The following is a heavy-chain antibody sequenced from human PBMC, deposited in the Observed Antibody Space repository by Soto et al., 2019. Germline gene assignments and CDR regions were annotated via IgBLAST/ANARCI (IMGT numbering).Heavy chain of an antibody. J-gene: IGHJ5*02. V-gene: IGHV4-34*01. D-gene: IGHD2-15*01. CDR1: GGSFSGYY. CDR2: INHSGST. Sequence: PSETLSLTCAVYGGSFSGYYWSWIRQPPGRGLEWIGEINHSGSTNYNPSLKSRVTISVDTSKNQFSLKLSSVTAADTAVYYCAREGNCSGGSCYPRPWFDPWGQGTLVTVSS. CDR3: AREGNCSGGSCYPRPWFDP.